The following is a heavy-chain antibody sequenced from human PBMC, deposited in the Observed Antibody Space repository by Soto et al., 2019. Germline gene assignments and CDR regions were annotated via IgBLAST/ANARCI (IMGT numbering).Heavy chain of an antibody. Sequence: PSETLSLTCSVSGGSISSSNYSWGWIRQPPGKGLEWIGYMYNTGSTVYNPSFKSRVTISVDTSKNQFSLKLNSVTAADTAVYYCARDLWGYCGTDCYPLDVWGQGTTVTVSS. D-gene: IGHD2-21*02. CDR1: GGSISSSNYS. CDR2: MYNTGST. CDR3: ARDLWGYCGTDCYPLDV. J-gene: IGHJ6*02. V-gene: IGHV4-61*01.